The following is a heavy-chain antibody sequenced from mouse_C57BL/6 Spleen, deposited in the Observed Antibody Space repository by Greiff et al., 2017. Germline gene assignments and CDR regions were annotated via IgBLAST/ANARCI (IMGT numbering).Heavy chain of an antibody. CDR3: ARRGSSTMITTAYYFDD. D-gene: IGHD2-4*01. CDR2: ISSGGSYT. Sequence: EVKLMESGGDLVKPGGSLTLSCAASGFTFSSYGMSWVRQTPDKRLEWVATISSGGSYTYYPDSVKGRFTISRDNAKNTLYLQLSSLKSEDTAMYYCARRGSSTMITTAYYFDDWGQGTTLTVSA. J-gene: IGHJ2*01. V-gene: IGHV5-6*02. CDR1: GFTFSSYG.